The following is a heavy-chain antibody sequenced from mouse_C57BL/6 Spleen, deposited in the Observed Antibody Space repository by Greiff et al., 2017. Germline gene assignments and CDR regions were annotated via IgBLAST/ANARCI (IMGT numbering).Heavy chain of an antibody. CDR3: ASEIYYYGSTYWYFDV. CDR2: IDPNSGGT. CDR1: GYTFTSYW. J-gene: IGHJ1*03. V-gene: IGHV1-72*01. Sequence: VQLQQPGAELVKPGASVKLSCKASGYTFTSYWMHWVKQRPGRGLEWIGRIDPNSGGTKYNEKFKSKATLTVDKPSSTAYMQLSSLTSEDSAVYYCASEIYYYGSTYWYFDVWGTGTTVTVSS. D-gene: IGHD1-1*01.